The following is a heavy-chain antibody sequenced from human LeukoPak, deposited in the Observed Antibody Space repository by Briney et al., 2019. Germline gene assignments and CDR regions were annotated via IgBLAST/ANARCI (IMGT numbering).Heavy chain of an antibody. J-gene: IGHJ4*01. V-gene: IGHV3-23*01. D-gene: IGHD2-21*01. CDR3: AKAPVTSCRGAFCYPFDY. Sequence: GGSLRLSCTASGLSLNNYAMSWVRQVPGKGLEWVSASSSSDDGKWYAESVRGQFTISRDTSKNTVYLQMNSLRVEDAGVYYCAKAPVTSCRGAFCYPFDYWGHGTLVTVSS. CDR1: GLSLNNYA. CDR2: SSSSDDGK.